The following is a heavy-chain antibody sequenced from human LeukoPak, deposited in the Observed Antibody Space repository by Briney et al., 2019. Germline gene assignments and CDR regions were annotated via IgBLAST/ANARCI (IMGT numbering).Heavy chain of an antibody. D-gene: IGHD3-3*01. V-gene: IGHV7-4-1*02. CDR2: INTNTGNP. CDR1: GYTFTSYA. Sequence: SVTVSCKASGYTFTSYAMNWVRQAPGQGLEWMGWINTNTGNPTYAQGFTGRFVFSLDTSVSTAYLQISSLKAEDTAVYYCARVGESYDFWSGYYGLDYWGQGTLVTVSS. J-gene: IGHJ4*02. CDR3: ARVGESYDFWSGYYGLDY.